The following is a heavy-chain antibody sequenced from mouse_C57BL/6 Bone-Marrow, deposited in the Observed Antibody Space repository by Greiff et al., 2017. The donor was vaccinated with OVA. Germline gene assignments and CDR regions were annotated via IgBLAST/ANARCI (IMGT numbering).Heavy chain of an antibody. D-gene: IGHD2-2*01. J-gene: IGHJ4*01. V-gene: IGHV10-1*01. CDR2: IRSKSNNYAT. CDR1: GFSFNTYA. Sequence: EVNLVESGGGLVQPKGSLKLSCAASGFSFNTYAMNWVRQAPGKGLEWVARIRSKSNNYATYYADSVKDRFTISRDDSESMLYLQMNNLKTEDTAMYYCVRQGYGSYYAMDYGGQGTSVTVSS. CDR3: VRQGYGSYYAMDY.